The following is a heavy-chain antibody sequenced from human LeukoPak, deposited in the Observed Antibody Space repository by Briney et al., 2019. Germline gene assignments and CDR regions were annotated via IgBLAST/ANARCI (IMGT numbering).Heavy chain of an antibody. J-gene: IGHJ6*02. V-gene: IGHV3-23*01. D-gene: IGHD3-3*01. Sequence: GGSLRLSCAASGFTFSSYAMSWVRQAPGKGLEWVSAISGSGGSTYYADSVKGRFTISRDNSKNTLYLQMNSLRAEDTAVYYCAKFIRSGFLIRRYYYYGMDVWGQGTTVTVSS. CDR3: AKFIRSGFLIRRYYYYGMDV. CDR1: GFTFSSYA. CDR2: ISGSGGST.